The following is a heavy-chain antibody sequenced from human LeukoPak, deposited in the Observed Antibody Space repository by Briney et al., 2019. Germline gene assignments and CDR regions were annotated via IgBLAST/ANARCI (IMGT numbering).Heavy chain of an antibody. CDR2: IYYSGST. J-gene: IGHJ4*02. V-gene: IGHV4-31*03. CDR1: GGSISSGGYY. Sequence: PSETLSLTCTVSGGSISSGGYYWSWIRQHPGKGLEWIGYIYYSGSTYYNPSLKSRVTTSVDTSKNQFSLNLSSVTAADTAVYYCARGRDGYNFYYFDYWGQGTLVTVSS. CDR3: ARGRDGYNFYYFDY. D-gene: IGHD5-24*01.